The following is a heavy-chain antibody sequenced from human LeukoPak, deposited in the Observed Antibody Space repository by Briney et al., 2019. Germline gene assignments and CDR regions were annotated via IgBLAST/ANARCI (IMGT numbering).Heavy chain of an antibody. Sequence: SETLSFTCTVSGGSISSSSYYWGWIRQPPGKGLEWIGSIHYSGSTYYNPSLKSRVTISVDTSKNQFSLKLSSVTAADTAVYYCAAPLAYCGGDCYSFGDYWGQGTLVTVSS. J-gene: IGHJ4*02. CDR2: IHYSGST. CDR3: AAPLAYCGGDCYSFGDY. CDR1: GGSISSSSYY. D-gene: IGHD2-21*02. V-gene: IGHV4-39*01.